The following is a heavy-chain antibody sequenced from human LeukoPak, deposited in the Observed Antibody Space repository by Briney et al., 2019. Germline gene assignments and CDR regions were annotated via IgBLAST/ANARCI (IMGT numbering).Heavy chain of an antibody. V-gene: IGHV3-74*01. Sequence: QPGGSLRLSCAASGFTFSSCWMHWVRPAPGKGLVWVSRINSDGTHTTYADSVKGRFTISRDNAQNTLYLQMNSLRAEDTAVYYCARDSIAAAGTYAPYWGQGTLVTVSS. CDR1: GFTFSSCW. J-gene: IGHJ4*02. D-gene: IGHD6-13*01. CDR2: INSDGTHT. CDR3: ARDSIAAAGTYAPY.